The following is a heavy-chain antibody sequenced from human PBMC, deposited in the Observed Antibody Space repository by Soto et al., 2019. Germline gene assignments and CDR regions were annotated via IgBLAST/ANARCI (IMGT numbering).Heavy chain of an antibody. V-gene: IGHV1-18*01. CDR1: GYTFTNYG. CDR3: ARGSSPVDFDY. D-gene: IGHD6-13*01. Sequence: QVQLVQSGAEVKKPGASVQVSCKASGYTFTNYGINWGRQAPGQGLEWMGWINTYNGNTNFAQRLQGRVTMTTEASTSTAYMELRSLRSDDTAVYYCARGSSPVDFDYWGQGTLVTVSS. CDR2: INTYNGNT. J-gene: IGHJ4*02.